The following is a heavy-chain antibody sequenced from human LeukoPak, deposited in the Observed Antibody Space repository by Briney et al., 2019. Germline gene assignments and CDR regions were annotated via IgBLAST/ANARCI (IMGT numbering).Heavy chain of an antibody. J-gene: IGHJ4*02. V-gene: IGHV3-30*01. Sequence: PGGSLRLSCAASGFTFSGYAMHWVRQAPGKGLEWVAGMSYDGRNRYYADSVKDRFTISRDNSKNTLYQQMNSLRADDTAVYYCTKDHDYGGNDYWGQGTLVTVSS. D-gene: IGHD4-23*01. CDR2: MSYDGRNR. CDR3: TKDHDYGGNDY. CDR1: GFTFSGYA.